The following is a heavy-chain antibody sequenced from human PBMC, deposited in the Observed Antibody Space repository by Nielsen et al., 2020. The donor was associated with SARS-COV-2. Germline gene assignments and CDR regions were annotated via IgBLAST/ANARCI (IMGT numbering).Heavy chain of an antibody. J-gene: IGHJ6*03. CDR2: IWYDGSNK. V-gene: IGHV3-33*01. CDR3: ARETAAGGDYYYYYMDV. CDR1: GFTFSSYG. Sequence: GESLKISCAASGFTFSSYGMHWVRQAPGKGLEWVAVIWYDGSNKYYADSVKGRFTISRDNSKNTLYLQMNSLRAEDTAVYYCARETAAGGDYYYYYMDVWGKGTTVTSP. D-gene: IGHD6-13*01.